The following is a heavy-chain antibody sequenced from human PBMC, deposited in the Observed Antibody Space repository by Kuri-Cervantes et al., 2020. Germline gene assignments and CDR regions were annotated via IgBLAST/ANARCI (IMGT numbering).Heavy chain of an antibody. Sequence: GESLKISCTASGLNFNSHTMNWVRQAPGKGLEWVASITSSGRYLYYADSVKGRFTISRDDAKKSVYMEMNSLRAADTAVYYCTSMGVPDYWGQGILVTVSS. CDR2: ITSSGRYL. J-gene: IGHJ4*02. CDR1: GLNFNSHT. CDR3: TSMGVPDY. D-gene: IGHD1-26*01. V-gene: IGHV3-21*01.